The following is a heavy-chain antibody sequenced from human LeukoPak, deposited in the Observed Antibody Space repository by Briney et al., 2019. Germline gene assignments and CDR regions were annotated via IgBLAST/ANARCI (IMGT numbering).Heavy chain of an antibody. CDR2: IYYSGST. CDR1: GGSISSYY. V-gene: IGHV4-59*08. Sequence: PSETLSLTCTVSGGSISSYYWSWIRQPPGKGLEWIGYIYYSGSTNYNPSLKSRVTISVDTSKNQFSLKLSSVTAADTAVYYCARHTYDSSGYYSDAFDIWGQGTMVIVSS. D-gene: IGHD3-22*01. J-gene: IGHJ3*02. CDR3: ARHTYDSSGYYSDAFDI.